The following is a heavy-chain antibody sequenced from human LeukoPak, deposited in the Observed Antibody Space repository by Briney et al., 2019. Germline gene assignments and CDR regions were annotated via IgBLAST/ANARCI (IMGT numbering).Heavy chain of an antibody. CDR3: ARAYSSSSWCFDY. J-gene: IGHJ4*02. D-gene: IGHD6-6*01. V-gene: IGHV4-59*01. Sequence: SETLSLTCTVSGGSISSYYWSWIRQPPGKGLGWIGYIYYSGSTNYNPSLKSRVTISVDTSKNQFSLKLSSVTAADTAVYYCARAYSSSSWCFDYWGQGTLVTVSS. CDR1: GGSISSYY. CDR2: IYYSGST.